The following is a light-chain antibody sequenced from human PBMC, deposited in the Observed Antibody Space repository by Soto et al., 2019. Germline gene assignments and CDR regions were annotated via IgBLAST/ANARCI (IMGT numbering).Light chain of an antibody. CDR1: SSDVGGYDY. CDR3: SSFTSTSTQV. V-gene: IGLV2-14*01. J-gene: IGLJ3*02. Sequence: QSALTQPASVSGSPGQSITISCTGTSSDVGGYDYVSWYQQHPGRAPKLMIFEVSNRPSGISNRFSGSKSGNMASLTISGLQAEDEADYYCSSFTSTSTQVLGGGTKVTVL. CDR2: EVS.